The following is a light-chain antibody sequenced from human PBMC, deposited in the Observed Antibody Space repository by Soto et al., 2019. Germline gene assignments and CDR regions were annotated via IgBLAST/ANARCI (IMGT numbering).Light chain of an antibody. V-gene: IGKV3-20*01. CDR3: QPYGSSPWT. CDR2: GAS. Sequence: EIVLRQSPGTLSLSPGERATLSCRASQSVSSSYLTWYQQKPGQAPSLLIYGASSRATGILDRFSGSGSGTDFTITISRLEPDDFAVYYCQPYGSSPWTFGQGTKVEIK. J-gene: IGKJ1*01. CDR1: QSVSSSY.